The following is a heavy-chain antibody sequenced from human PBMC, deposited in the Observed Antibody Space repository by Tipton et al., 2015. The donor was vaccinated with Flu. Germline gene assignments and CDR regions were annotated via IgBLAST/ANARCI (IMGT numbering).Heavy chain of an antibody. J-gene: IGHJ4*02. CDR1: GGSVNRGGYY. CDR2: ISDSGSI. Sequence: LRLSCNVSGGSVNRGGYYWNWIRQHPGKGLEWLGYISDSGSISYNPSLKSRISLLIDTSKNQFFLKVTSVTAADTAVYYCARAADSGGGNFYWGQGTLVTVSS. CDR3: ARAADSGGGNFY. D-gene: IGHD4-23*01. V-gene: IGHV4-31*02.